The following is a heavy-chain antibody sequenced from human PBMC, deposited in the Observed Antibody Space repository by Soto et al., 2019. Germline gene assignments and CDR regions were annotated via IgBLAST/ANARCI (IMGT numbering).Heavy chain of an antibody. Sequence: LRLSCAASGLNFSILAMSWVRRAPGNGLEWVSTTGYSRLTTYYADSVKGRFTVSRDNSKNTLDLQMSSLRAEDTAVYYCATVHSTSRSFDYWGQGTLVTVSS. CDR2: TGYSRLTT. D-gene: IGHD6-6*01. J-gene: IGHJ4*02. CDR1: GLNFSILA. V-gene: IGHV3-23*01. CDR3: ATVHSTSRSFDY.